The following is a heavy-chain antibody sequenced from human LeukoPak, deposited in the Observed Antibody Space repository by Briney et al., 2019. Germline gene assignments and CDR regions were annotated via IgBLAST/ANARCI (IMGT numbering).Heavy chain of an antibody. Sequence: GGSLRLSCAASGFTFSGSAIHWVRQASGKGLEWVGRIRSKADYAASVKGKFTISRDDSRNTAYLQMNSLKTEDTAVYYCSRSSSRNFGVVIKSYYYYMDVWGKGTTVTVSS. J-gene: IGHJ6*03. V-gene: IGHV3-73*01. CDR1: GFTFSGSA. CDR2: IRSKAD. CDR3: SRSSSRNFGVVIKSYYYYMDV. D-gene: IGHD3-3*01.